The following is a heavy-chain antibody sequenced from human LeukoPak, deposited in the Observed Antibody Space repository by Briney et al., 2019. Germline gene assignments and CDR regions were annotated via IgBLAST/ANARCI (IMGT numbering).Heavy chain of an antibody. Sequence: PEGSLRLSCAASGFTFSNYWMSWVRQAPGKGLEWVANIKQDGSEKYYVDSVKGRFTISRDNAKNSLYLQMNSLRAEDTAVYYCASRGYSYGYGNWFDPWGQGTLVTVSS. D-gene: IGHD5-18*01. CDR1: GFTFSNYW. CDR2: IKQDGSEK. CDR3: ASRGYSYGYGNWFDP. J-gene: IGHJ5*02. V-gene: IGHV3-7*01.